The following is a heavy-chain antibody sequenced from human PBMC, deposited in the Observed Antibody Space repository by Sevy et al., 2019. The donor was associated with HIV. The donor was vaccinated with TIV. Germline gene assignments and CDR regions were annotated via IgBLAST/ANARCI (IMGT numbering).Heavy chain of an antibody. V-gene: IGHV3-48*03. CDR3: ARGREYCSGGSCYSYGVDY. CDR1: GFTFSSYE. D-gene: IGHD2-15*01. J-gene: IGHJ4*02. CDR2: ISSSGSTI. Sequence: GGSLRLSCVASGFTFSSYEMNWVRQAPGKGLEWVSYISSSGSTIYYADSVKGRFTISRDNAKNSLYLQMNSPRAEDTAVYYCARGREYCSGGSCYSYGVDYWGQGTLVTVSS.